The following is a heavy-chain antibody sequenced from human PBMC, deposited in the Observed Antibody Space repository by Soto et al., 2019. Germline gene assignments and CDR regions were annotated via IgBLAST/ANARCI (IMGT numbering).Heavy chain of an antibody. CDR1: GYTFTSYA. J-gene: IGHJ3*02. D-gene: IGHD2-21*02. V-gene: IGHV1-3*01. CDR3: ARAYCGGDCPRAFDI. Sequence: GASVKVSCKASGYTFTSYAMYWARQSPGQRLEWMGWISADNGNTNYAQKLQGRVTITTDTSTSTAYMELRSLRSDDTAVYYCARAYCGGDCPRAFDIWGQGTMVTVSS. CDR2: ISADNGNT.